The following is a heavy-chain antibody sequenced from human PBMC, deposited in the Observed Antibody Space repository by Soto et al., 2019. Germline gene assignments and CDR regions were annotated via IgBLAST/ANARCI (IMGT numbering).Heavy chain of an antibody. J-gene: IGHJ4*02. D-gene: IGHD3-16*01. V-gene: IGHV3-23*01. CDR2: VNGGGDST. CDR1: VFTFSSFG. CDR3: VKDVGYGFILYDF. Sequence: GWSLRLACTSSVFTFSSFGMTWVRQAPGKGLEWVSTVNGGGDSTHYADSVKGRFSIFRDNSKNTVYLQMNSLRAEDSAIYYCVKDVGYGFILYDFWGQGTLVTVSS.